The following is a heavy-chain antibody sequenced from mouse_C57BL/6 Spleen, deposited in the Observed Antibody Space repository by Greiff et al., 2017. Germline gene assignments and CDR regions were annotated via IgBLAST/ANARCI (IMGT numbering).Heavy chain of an antibody. CDR1: GFTFSSYA. Sequence: EVKLMESGEGLVKPGGSLKLSCAASGFTFSSYAMSWVRQTPEKRLEWVAYISSGGDYIYYADTVKGRFTISRDNARNTLYLQMSSLKSEDTAMYYCTRDAVVATKGYYAMDYWGQGTSVTVSS. V-gene: IGHV5-9-1*02. CDR2: ISSGGDYI. D-gene: IGHD1-1*01. CDR3: TRDAVVATKGYYAMDY. J-gene: IGHJ4*01.